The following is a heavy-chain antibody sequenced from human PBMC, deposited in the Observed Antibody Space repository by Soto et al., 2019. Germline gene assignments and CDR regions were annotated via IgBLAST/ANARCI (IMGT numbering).Heavy chain of an antibody. Sequence: GGSLRLSCAASGFTVSSNYMSWVRQAPGKGLEWVSVIYSGGSTYYADSVKGRFTISRANAKNTLYLQMNSLRAEDTAVDYCGVIVVVSAADDAFDIWGQGTMVTVSS. CDR1: GFTVSSNY. V-gene: IGHV3-66*01. CDR3: GVIVVVSAADDAFDI. CDR2: IYSGGST. D-gene: IGHD2-21*01. J-gene: IGHJ3*02.